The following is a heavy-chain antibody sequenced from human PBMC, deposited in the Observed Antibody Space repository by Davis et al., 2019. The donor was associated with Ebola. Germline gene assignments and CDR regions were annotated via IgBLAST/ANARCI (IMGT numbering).Heavy chain of an antibody. CDR2: INPSGST. J-gene: IGHJ5*02. CDR3: ARRQLRSGRYYGWFDP. V-gene: IGHV4-34*01. D-gene: IGHD1-26*01. CDR1: GGSFSGYN. Sequence: MPSETLSLTCAVYGGSFSGYNWSWIRQPPGKGLEWNGAINPSGSTNYNPSLKKRVTISVATSKNQFSLRLSSVTAAATAVYYCARRQLRSGRYYGWFDPWGQGTQVTVSS.